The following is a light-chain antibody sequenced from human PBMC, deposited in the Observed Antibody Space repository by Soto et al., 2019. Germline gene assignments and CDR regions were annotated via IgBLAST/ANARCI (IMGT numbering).Light chain of an antibody. CDR2: EVT. CDR3: SSYTTSSTLV. J-gene: IGLJ2*01. CDR1: SSDVGTYNY. V-gene: IGLV2-14*01. Sequence: QSALTQPASVSGSPGQSITISCTGTSSDVGTYNYVSWYQQHPGKAPKLMIYEVTNRPSGVSNRFSGSKSGNAAYFAISGVQAEDEADYYCSSYTTSSTLVFGGGTKLTVL.